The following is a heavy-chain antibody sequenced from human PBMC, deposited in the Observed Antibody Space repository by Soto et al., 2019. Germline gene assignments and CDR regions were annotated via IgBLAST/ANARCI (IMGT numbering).Heavy chain of an antibody. D-gene: IGHD3-22*01. V-gene: IGHV4-30-4*01. CDR1: GGSISSCDYY. Sequence: SETLSLTCTVSGGSISSCDYYWSWIRQPRGKGLEWIGYIYYSGSTYYNPSLKSRVTISVDTSKNQFSLKLSSVTAADTAVYYCADYYDSSGYFDYWGQETLVTVSS. CDR3: ADYYDSSGYFDY. CDR2: IYYSGST. J-gene: IGHJ4*02.